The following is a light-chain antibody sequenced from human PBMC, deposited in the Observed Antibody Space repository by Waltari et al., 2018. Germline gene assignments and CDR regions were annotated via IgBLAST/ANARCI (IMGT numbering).Light chain of an antibody. CDR3: SSYTSSSSPGVV. Sequence: QSALTQPASVPGSPGQANTISCTGPSSDVGGYNYVSWYQQHPGKAPKLMIYDVSKRPSGVSNRFSGSKSGNTASLTISGLQAEDEADYYCSSYTSSSSPGVVFGGGTKLTVL. V-gene: IGLV2-14*01. CDR2: DVS. J-gene: IGLJ2*01. CDR1: SSDVGGYNY.